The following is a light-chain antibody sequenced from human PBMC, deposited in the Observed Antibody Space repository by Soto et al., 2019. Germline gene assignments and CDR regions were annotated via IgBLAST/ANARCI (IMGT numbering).Light chain of an antibody. J-gene: IGLJ2*01. CDR1: SSDVGSYNL. CDR3: CSYAGSSTVV. CDR2: EGS. V-gene: IGLV2-23*01. Sequence: QSALTQPASVSGSPGQSITISCTGTSSDVGSYNLVSWYQQHPGKAPKLMIYEGSKRPSGVSNGFSGSKSGNTASLTISGLQAEDEAEYYCCSYAGSSTVVFGGGTTLTVL.